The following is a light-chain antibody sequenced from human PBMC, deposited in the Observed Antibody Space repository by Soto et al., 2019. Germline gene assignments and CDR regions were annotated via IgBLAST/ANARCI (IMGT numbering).Light chain of an antibody. Sequence: DIQMTQSPSSLFASVGDRVTITCRASQSISDYLTWYRQKPGKAPKLLIYAASSLHSGVPARFSGSGSGTDFTLTISSLQPEDFATYYCQHSFRTPYTFGQGTKLEIK. CDR1: QSISDY. V-gene: IGKV1-39*01. J-gene: IGKJ2*01. CDR2: AAS. CDR3: QHSFRTPYT.